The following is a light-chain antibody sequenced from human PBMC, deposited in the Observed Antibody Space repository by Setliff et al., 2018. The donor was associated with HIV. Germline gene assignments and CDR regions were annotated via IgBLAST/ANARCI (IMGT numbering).Light chain of an antibody. Sequence: SYELTQPPSVSVAPGKTARITCGGNNIGSKSVHWYRQMPGQAPVLVVYDASDRPSGIPERFSGSNSGNTATLTISRVEAGDEADYYCQVWDSSSDHHVFGTGTKVTVL. CDR2: DAS. J-gene: IGLJ1*01. V-gene: IGLV3-21*03. CDR1: NIGSKS. CDR3: QVWDSSSDHHV.